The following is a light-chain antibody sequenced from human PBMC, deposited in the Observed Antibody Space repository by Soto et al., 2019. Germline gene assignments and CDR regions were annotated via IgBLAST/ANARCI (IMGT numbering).Light chain of an antibody. V-gene: IGKV2-28*01. CDR1: QSLLHSNGYIY. J-gene: IGKJ5*01. CDR3: MQALQTPIT. CDR2: MGS. Sequence: IAMTQSPLYIPVTPGQPTYISWRSSQSLLHSNGYIYLAWFLQKPGQSPQLLIYMGSNRASGVPDRFSGSGSGTDFTLKISRVEAEDVAVYYCMQALQTPITFGQGTRLEIK.